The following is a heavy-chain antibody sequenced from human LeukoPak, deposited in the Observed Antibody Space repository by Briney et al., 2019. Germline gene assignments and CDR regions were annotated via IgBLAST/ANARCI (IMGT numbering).Heavy chain of an antibody. CDR2: INWNGGST. CDR3: AKSVDFGVVQDAFDI. Sequence: GGSLRLSCAASGFTFDDYGMSWVRQAPGKGLEWVSGINWNGGSTGYADSVKGRFTISRDNSKNTLYLQMNSLRAEDTAVYYCAKSVDFGVVQDAFDIWGQGTMVTVSS. CDR1: GFTFDDYG. J-gene: IGHJ3*02. D-gene: IGHD3-3*01. V-gene: IGHV3-20*04.